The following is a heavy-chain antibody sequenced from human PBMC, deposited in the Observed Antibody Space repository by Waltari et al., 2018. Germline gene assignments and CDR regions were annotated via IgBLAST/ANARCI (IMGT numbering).Heavy chain of an antibody. CDR1: GFTFSSYG. CDR2: ISYDGSDK. CDR3: ARYLSSSFDY. V-gene: IGHV3-30*03. Sequence: QVQLVESGGGVVQPGRSLRLSCATSGFTFSSYGMHWVRQAPGKGLEWVAIISYDGSDKYYADSVKGRFTISRDNSKNTLYLQMNSLRAEDTAVYYCARYLSSSFDYWGQGTLVTVSS. J-gene: IGHJ4*02.